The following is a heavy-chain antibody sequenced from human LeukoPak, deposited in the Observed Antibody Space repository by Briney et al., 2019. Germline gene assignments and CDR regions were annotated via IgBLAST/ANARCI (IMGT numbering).Heavy chain of an antibody. CDR1: GFTFSSYG. D-gene: IGHD6-13*01. CDR2: IWYGGSNK. J-gene: IGHJ4*02. Sequence: LSGGSLRLSCAAPGFTFSSYGMHWVRQAPGKGLEWVAVIWYGGSNKYYADSVKGRFTISRDNSKNTLYLQMNSLRAEDTAVYYCAKEHSSSSWYFDYWGQGTLVTVSS. CDR3: AKEHSSSSWYFDY. V-gene: IGHV3-30*02.